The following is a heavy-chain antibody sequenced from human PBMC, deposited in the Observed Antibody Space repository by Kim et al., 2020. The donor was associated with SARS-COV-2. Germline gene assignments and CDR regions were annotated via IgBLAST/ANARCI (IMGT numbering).Heavy chain of an antibody. Sequence: GGSLRLSCVASGFTFSNAWMRLVRQAPGKGLEWVGRIKSKTDGGKTDYAAPVKGRFTISRDDSKNTLYLQMNSLKTEDTAVDYCTTGVLPPPVVVIPSDVWGQGTTVTVSS. CDR2: IKSKTDGGKT. V-gene: IGHV3-15*01. J-gene: IGHJ6*02. CDR1: GFTFSNAW. CDR3: TTGVLPPPVVVIPSDV. D-gene: IGHD3-22*01.